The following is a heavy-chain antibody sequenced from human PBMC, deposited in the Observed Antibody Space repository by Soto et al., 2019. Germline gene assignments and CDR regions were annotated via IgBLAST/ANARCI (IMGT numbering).Heavy chain of an antibody. J-gene: IGHJ4*02. Sequence: QVQLQESGPGLVKPSGTLSLTCTVSGASISSTSSGDWWSWVRLPPGKGLEWIGEIHHSGSTNYNPSLKSRVTMSVDKSKNQFSLRLSSVTAADTAVYYCAKMVGATLVDYWGQGTLVTVSS. V-gene: IGHV4-4*02. CDR1: GASISSTSSGDW. CDR2: IHHSGST. D-gene: IGHD1-26*01. CDR3: AKMVGATLVDY.